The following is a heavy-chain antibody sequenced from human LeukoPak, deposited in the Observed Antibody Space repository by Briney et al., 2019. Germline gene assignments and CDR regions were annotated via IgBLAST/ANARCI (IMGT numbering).Heavy chain of an antibody. CDR1: GFTFSSYS. D-gene: IGHD3-22*01. J-gene: IGHJ3*02. CDR3: ARSPGYYDPDALDI. V-gene: IGHV3-48*02. Sequence: PGGSLRLSCAASGFTFSSYSMNWVRQAPGKGLEWVSYISSSCSTIYYADSVKGRFTISRDNAKNSLYLQMNSLRDEDTAVYYCARSPGYYDPDALDIWGQGTMVTVSS. CDR2: ISSSCSTI.